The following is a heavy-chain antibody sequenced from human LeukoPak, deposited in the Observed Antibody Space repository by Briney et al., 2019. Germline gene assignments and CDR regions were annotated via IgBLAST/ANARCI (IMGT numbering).Heavy chain of an antibody. CDR3: ARGSVDAFDI. CDR2: IKWNAVTT. CDR1: GFTFDDYD. Sequence: GSLRLSCAASGFTFDDYDLSWVRQAPGKGLEWVSGIKWNAVTTSYADSVKGRFTISRHNDKNSVYLQLNSLRVDDTALYYCARGSVDAFDIWGQGTMVTVSS. V-gene: IGHV3-20*04. J-gene: IGHJ3*02.